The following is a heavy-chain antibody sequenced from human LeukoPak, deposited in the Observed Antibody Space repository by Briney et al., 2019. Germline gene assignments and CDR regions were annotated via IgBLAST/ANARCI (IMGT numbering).Heavy chain of an antibody. D-gene: IGHD3-3*01. CDR3: AVGITILGVAASFDS. V-gene: IGHV4-34*01. Sequence: PSETLSLTCAVYVASYNAYHWRWIRQPPGKGLEWFGDIYYRGTATYNPSLKSRLSISADASKNQFSLKLNSVTDADTAVYYCAVGITILGVAASFDSWGQGNLVIVSS. J-gene: IGHJ4*02. CDR1: VASYNAYH. CDR2: IYYRGTA.